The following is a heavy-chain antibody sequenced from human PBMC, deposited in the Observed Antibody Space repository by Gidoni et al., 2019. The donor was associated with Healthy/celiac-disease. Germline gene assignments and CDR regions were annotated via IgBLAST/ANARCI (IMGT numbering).Heavy chain of an antibody. Sequence: EVQLVESGGGLVQPGGSLRLSCAASGFHFSSYSMNWVRPAQGKGLEGVSYISSSSSTIYYADSVKGRFTISRDNAKNSLYLQMNSLRDEDTAVYYCARDEPYYYYYMDVWGKGTTVTVSS. CDR2: ISSSSSTI. CDR3: ARDEPYYYYYMDV. V-gene: IGHV3-48*02. CDR1: GFHFSSYS. J-gene: IGHJ6*03.